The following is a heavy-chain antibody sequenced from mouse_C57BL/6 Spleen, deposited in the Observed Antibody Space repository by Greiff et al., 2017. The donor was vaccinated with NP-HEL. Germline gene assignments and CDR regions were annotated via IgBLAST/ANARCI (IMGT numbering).Heavy chain of an antibody. D-gene: IGHD2-14*01. J-gene: IGHJ4*01. Sequence: EVKLVESGGGLVQPGGSLKLSCAASGFTFSDYYMYWVRQTPEKRLEWVAYISNGGGSNYYPDTVKGRFTIYRDNAKKTLYLQMIRLKSEDTAMYYCARHDPGYAALSSMDSWGHGTSLPASS. V-gene: IGHV5-12*01. CDR3: ARHDPGYAALSSMDS. CDR1: GFTFSDYY. CDR2: ISNGGGSN.